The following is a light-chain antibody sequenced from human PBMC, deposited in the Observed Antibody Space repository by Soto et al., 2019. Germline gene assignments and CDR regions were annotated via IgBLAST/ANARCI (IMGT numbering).Light chain of an antibody. Sequence: QSALTQPRSVSGSPGQSVTISCTGASRDIGGYNYVSWYQQYPGKAPKLLIYDVTKRPSGVPDRFSGSKSGYTASLTISGLRAEDDADYYCSSFADSSARDYVFGGGTQLTVL. CDR1: SRDIGGYNY. CDR2: DVT. CDR3: SSFADSSARDYV. V-gene: IGLV2-11*01. J-gene: IGLJ7*01.